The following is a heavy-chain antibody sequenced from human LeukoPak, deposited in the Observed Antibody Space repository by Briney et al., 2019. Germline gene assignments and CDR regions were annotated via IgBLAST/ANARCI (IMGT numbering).Heavy chain of an antibody. V-gene: IGHV4-59*01. Sequence: SETLSLTCTVSGGSISSYYWSWLRQPPGKGLEWVGYIYYSGSTNYNPSLKSRVTISVDTSKNQFSLKLSSVTAADTAVYYCARSYDYVWGSYRGNDYFDYWGQGTLVTVSS. CDR1: GGSISSYY. CDR2: IYYSGST. CDR3: ARSYDYVWGSYRGNDYFDY. J-gene: IGHJ4*02. D-gene: IGHD3-16*02.